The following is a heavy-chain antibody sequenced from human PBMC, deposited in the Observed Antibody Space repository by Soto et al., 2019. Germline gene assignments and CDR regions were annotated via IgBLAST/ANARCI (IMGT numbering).Heavy chain of an antibody. CDR1: GFTFSSYG. V-gene: IGHV3-33*01. CDR3: ARDHYYDSSGYYFTPGY. CDR2: IWYDGSNK. D-gene: IGHD3-22*01. Sequence: GSLRLSCAASGFTFSSYGMHWVRQAPGKGLEWVAVIWYDGSNKYYADSVKGRFTISRDNSKNTLYLQMNSLRAEDTAVYYCARDHYYDSSGYYFTPGYWGQGTLVTVSS. J-gene: IGHJ4*02.